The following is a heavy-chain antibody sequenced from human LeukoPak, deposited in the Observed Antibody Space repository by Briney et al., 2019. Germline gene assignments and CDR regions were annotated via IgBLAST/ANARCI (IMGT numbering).Heavy chain of an antibody. CDR3: ARRPLRLGMDV. CDR1: GFTFSSYS. Sequence: GSLRLSCAASGFTFSSYSMNWIRQPPGKGLEWIGSIYFTGTTYHNPSLKSRVTMSVDTSKNQFSLNLTSVIAADTALYYCARRPLRLGMDVWGQGTTVTVSS. CDR2: IYFTGTT. D-gene: IGHD3-16*01. J-gene: IGHJ6*02. V-gene: IGHV4-59*04.